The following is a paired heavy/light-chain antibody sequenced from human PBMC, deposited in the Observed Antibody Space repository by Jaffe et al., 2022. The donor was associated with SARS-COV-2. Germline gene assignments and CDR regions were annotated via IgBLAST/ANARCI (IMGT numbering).Heavy chain of an antibody. V-gene: IGHV4-61*02. CDR2: IFTSGST. CDR3: ARAAAVPGDAYNI. CDR1: GGSISSGDYY. J-gene: IGHJ3*02. Sequence: QVQLQESGPGLVKPSQTLSLTCTVSGGSISSGDYYWSWIRQPAGKGLEWIGRIFTSGSTNYHPSFKSRVTMSVDTSKNQFSLKLSSVTAADTAVYYCARAAAVPGDAYNIWGQGAMVTVSS. D-gene: IGHD6-19*01.
Light chain of an antibody. Sequence: SYELTQPPSVSVSPGQTARITCSGDALPKQFAYWFQQRPGQAPVLVIYQDNERPSGIPERFSGSISGTTVTLTVSGVQAEDEADYYCLSADSSGTYVVFGGGTKLTVL. V-gene: IGLV3-25*03. CDR1: ALPKQF. J-gene: IGLJ2*01. CDR3: LSADSSGTYVV. CDR2: QDN.